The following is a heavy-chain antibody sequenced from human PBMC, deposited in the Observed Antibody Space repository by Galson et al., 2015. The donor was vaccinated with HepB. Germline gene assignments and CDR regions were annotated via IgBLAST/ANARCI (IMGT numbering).Heavy chain of an antibody. Sequence: SLRLSCAASGFILSSYWMHWVRQAPGKGLEWLSETYVDGRTTYADSVKGRFTVSRDNAKNTLYLQMNSLRADDAAMYYRARSSNSLDFWGQGTLVAVSS. J-gene: IGHJ4*02. D-gene: IGHD2-21*01. V-gene: IGHV3-74*03. CDR3: ARSSNSLDF. CDR2: TYVDGRTT. CDR1: GFILSSYW.